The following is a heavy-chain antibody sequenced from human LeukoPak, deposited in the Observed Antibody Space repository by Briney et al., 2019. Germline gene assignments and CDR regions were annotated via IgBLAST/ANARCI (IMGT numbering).Heavy chain of an antibody. CDR2: ISAYNGNT. CDR3: ARMVRGDTTFNWFDP. CDR1: GYTFTSYG. D-gene: IGHD3-10*01. J-gene: IGHJ5*02. Sequence: GASVKVSCKASGYTFTSYGISWVRQAPGQGLEWMGWISAYNGNTNYAQKLQGRVTMTTDTSTSTAYMELRSLRSDDTAVYYCARMVRGDTTFNWFDPWGQGTLVTVSS. V-gene: IGHV1-18*01.